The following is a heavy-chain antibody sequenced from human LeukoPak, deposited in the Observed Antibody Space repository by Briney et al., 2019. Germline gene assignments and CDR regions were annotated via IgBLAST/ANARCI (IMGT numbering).Heavy chain of an antibody. Sequence: SSETLSLTCAVYGGSFSGYYWSWIRQPPGKGLEWIGEINHSGSTNYNPSLKSRVTISVDTSKNQFSLKLSSVTAADTAVYYCARVNSYYYGSGPNWFDPWGQGTLVTVSS. CDR2: INHSGST. D-gene: IGHD3-10*01. CDR1: GGSFSGYY. V-gene: IGHV4-34*01. J-gene: IGHJ5*02. CDR3: ARVNSYYYGSGPNWFDP.